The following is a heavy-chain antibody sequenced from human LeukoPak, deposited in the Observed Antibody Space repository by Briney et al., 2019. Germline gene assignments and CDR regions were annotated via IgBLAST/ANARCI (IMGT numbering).Heavy chain of an antibody. CDR3: ARGASDQLLSGWFDP. CDR1: GYTFTSYY. V-gene: IGHV1-46*01. CDR2: INPNGGSA. D-gene: IGHD2-2*01. Sequence: ASVKVSCKASGYTFTSYYMHWVRQAPGQGLEWMGIINPNGGSASYAQKFQGRVTMTRDMSTSTVYMELSSLRSEDTAVYYCARGASDQLLSGWFDPWGQGTLVTVSS. J-gene: IGHJ5*02.